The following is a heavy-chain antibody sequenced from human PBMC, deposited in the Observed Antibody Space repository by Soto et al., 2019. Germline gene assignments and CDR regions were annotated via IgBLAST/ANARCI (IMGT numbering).Heavy chain of an antibody. D-gene: IGHD1-26*01. J-gene: IGHJ4*02. CDR2: INHSGST. CDR3: ARFDGGATDY. Sequence: QVQLQQWGAGLLKPSETLSLTCAVYGGSFRGYYWSWIRQPPGKGLEWIGEINHSGSTNYNPSLKSRVTISVDTSKNQFSLKLSSVTAADTAVYYCARFDGGATDYWGQGNLVTVAS. CDR1: GGSFRGYY. V-gene: IGHV4-34*01.